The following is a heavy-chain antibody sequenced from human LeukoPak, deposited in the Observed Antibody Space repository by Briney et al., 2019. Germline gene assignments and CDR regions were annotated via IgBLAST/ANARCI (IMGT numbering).Heavy chain of an antibody. V-gene: IGHV3-33*03. D-gene: IGHD5-18*01. CDR1: GFTFSDYA. CDR3: AKDNMDTSSCLDY. Sequence: HPGGSLRLSCAASGFTFSDYAMHWVRQAPGKGLEWVAVIWFDGSKTYYADSVMGRFTISRDKSKNTLFLQMNSLRADDTAVYYCAKDNMDTSSCLDYWGQGTLVTVSS. CDR2: IWFDGSKT. J-gene: IGHJ4*02.